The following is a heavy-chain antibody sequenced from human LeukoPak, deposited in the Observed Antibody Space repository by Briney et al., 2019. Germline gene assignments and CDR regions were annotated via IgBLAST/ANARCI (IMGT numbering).Heavy chain of an antibody. J-gene: IGHJ4*02. CDR2: TYYRSRWTF. D-gene: IGHD6-13*01. CDR3: ARDLSAGADY. V-gene: IGHV6-1*01. Sequence: SQTLSLTCAISGDSVSSNIAAWNWFSQSPSRGLEWLGRTYYRSRWTFEYAVSVKGRITFKSDTSKNQVSLHLTSVTPDDTALYYCARDLSAGADYWGQGILVTVSS. CDR1: GDSVSSNIAA.